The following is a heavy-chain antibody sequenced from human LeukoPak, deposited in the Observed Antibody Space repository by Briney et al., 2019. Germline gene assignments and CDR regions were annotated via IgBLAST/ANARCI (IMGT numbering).Heavy chain of an antibody. CDR2: IYYSGST. Sequence: SQTLSLTCTVPGGSISSGDYYWSWIRQPPGKGLEWIGYIYYSGSTNYNPSLKSRVTISVDTSKNQFSLRLSSVTAADTAVYYCARDTYYYDSSGYPVGYFDYWGQGTLVTVSS. V-gene: IGHV4-61*08. J-gene: IGHJ4*02. CDR3: ARDTYYYDSSGYPVGYFDY. D-gene: IGHD3-22*01. CDR1: GGSISSGDYY.